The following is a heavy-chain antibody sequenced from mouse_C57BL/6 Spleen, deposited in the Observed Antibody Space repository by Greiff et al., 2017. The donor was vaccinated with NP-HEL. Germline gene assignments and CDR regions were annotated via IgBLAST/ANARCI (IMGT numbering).Heavy chain of an antibody. D-gene: IGHD2-5*01. CDR1: GFTFSSYG. J-gene: IGHJ2*01. CDR2: ISSGGSYT. V-gene: IGHV5-6*02. Sequence: EVKLQESGGDLVKPGGSLKLSCAASGFTFSSYGMSWVRQTPDKRLEWVATISSGGSYTYSPDSVKGRFTISRDNAKNTLYLQMSSLKSEDTAMYYCARRYSNLYYFDYWGQGTTLTVSS. CDR3: ARRYSNLYYFDY.